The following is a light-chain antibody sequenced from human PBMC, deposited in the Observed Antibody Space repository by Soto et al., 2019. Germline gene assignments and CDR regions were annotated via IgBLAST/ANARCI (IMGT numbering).Light chain of an antibody. J-gene: IGKJ1*01. CDR1: QSISAW. CDR2: DAS. V-gene: IGKV1-5*01. CDR3: QQYGTYLRT. Sequence: DIEMTQSPSTLSESVGDRVTITFRASQSISAWSAWYQQKPGRAPKLLIYDASNLQSGVPSRFSGSGSGTEFTLTIDSLQPDDFATYYCQQYGTYLRTFGQGTKV.